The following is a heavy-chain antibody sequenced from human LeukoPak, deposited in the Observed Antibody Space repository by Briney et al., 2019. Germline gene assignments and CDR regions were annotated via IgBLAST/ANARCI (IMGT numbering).Heavy chain of an antibody. Sequence: GGSLRLSCAASGFTFSSYAMSWVRQAPGKGLEWVSAISGSGGSTYYADSVKGRFTISRHNSKNTLYLQMNSLRAEDTAVYYCAAHYYGSGSYYMGYYYGMDVWGQGTTVTVSS. CDR1: GFTFSSYA. J-gene: IGHJ6*02. CDR2: ISGSGGST. CDR3: AAHYYGSGSYYMGYYYGMDV. V-gene: IGHV3-23*01. D-gene: IGHD3-10*01.